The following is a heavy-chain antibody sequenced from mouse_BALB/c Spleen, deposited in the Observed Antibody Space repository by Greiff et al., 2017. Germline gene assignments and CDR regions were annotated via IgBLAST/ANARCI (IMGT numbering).Heavy chain of an antibody. D-gene: IGHD1-1*01. CDR3: TRDDYYGSRWCAY. Sequence: VQLQQSGAELVRPGASVTLSCKASGYTFTDYEMHWVKQTPVHGLEWIGAIDPETGGTAYNQKFKGKATLTADKSSSTAYMELRSLTSEDSAVYYCTRDDYYGSRWCAYWGQGTLVTVSA. CDR1: GYTFTDYE. J-gene: IGHJ3*01. V-gene: IGHV1-15*01. CDR2: IDPETGGT.